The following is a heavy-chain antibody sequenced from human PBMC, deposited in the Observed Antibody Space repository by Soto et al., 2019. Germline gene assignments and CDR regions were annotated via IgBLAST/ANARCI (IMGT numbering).Heavy chain of an antibody. J-gene: IGHJ6*02. CDR3: ARVKHVGAVAGYYGMDV. V-gene: IGHV1-69*13. CDR1: GVTFSSYA. Sequence: ASVKVSCKASGVTFSSYAISWVRQAPGQRLEWMGGIIPIFGTANYAQKFQGRVTITADESTSTAYMELSSLRSEDTAVYYCARVKHVGAVAGYYGMDVWGQGTTVTVSS. D-gene: IGHD6-19*01. CDR2: IIPIFGTA.